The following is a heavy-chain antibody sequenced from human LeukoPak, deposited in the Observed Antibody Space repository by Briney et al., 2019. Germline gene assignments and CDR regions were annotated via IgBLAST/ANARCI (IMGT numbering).Heavy chain of an antibody. Sequence: SETLPLTCAVYGGSFSGYYWSWIRQPPGKGLEWIGEINHSGSTNYHPSLKSRVTISVDTSKNQFSLNLSSVTAADTAVYYCARGIVGATYGSSHYFDYWGQGTLVTVSS. CDR3: ARGIVGATYGSSHYFDY. CDR1: GGSFSGYY. D-gene: IGHD1-26*01. V-gene: IGHV4-34*01. J-gene: IGHJ4*02. CDR2: INHSGST.